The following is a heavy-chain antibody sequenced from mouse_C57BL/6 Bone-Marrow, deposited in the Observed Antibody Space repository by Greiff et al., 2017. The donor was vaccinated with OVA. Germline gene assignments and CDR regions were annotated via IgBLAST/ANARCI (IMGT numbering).Heavy chain of an antibody. CDR3: AREEGYDVYAMDY. CDR1: GYTFTSYW. CDR2: INPSNGGT. J-gene: IGHJ4*01. D-gene: IGHD2-2*01. Sequence: VQLQQPGTELVKPGASVKLSCKASGYTFTSYWMHWVKQRPGQGLEWIGNINPSNGGTNYNEKFKSKATLTVDKSSSTAYMQLSSLTSEDSAVYYCAREEGYDVYAMDYWGQGTSVTVSS. V-gene: IGHV1-53*01.